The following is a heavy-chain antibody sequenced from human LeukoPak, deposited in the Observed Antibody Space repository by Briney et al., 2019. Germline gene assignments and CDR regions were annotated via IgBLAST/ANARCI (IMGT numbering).Heavy chain of an antibody. D-gene: IGHD1-20*01. CDR1: GYAFTDYH. Sequence: ASVKVSCKASGYAFTDYHIHWVRQAPGEGLEWMGCINPQGGYAQTFQGRVTMTKDTSITTAYMELSSLRSDDTAIYYCARDITADHDNALDIWGQGTMVTVSS. J-gene: IGHJ3*02. V-gene: IGHV1-2*02. CDR3: ARDITADHDNALDI. CDR2: INPQGG.